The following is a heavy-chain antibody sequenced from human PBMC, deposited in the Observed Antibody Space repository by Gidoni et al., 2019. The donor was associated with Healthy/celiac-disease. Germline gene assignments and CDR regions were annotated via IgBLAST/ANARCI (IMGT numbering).Heavy chain of an antibody. CDR3: ARARRTYYYYGMDV. CDR2: INHSGST. CDR1: GGSFRGYY. Sequence: VQLPQWGAGLLKPSETLSLTCAVSGGSFRGYYWSWSRQPPGKGLEWLGEINHSGSTNYHPSLKSRVTISVDTSKNQFSRKLSSVTAADTAVYYCARARRTYYYYGMDVWGQGTTVTVSS. J-gene: IGHJ6*02. V-gene: IGHV4-34*01.